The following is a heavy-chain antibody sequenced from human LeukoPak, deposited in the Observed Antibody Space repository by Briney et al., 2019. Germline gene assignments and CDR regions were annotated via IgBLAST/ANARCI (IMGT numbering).Heavy chain of an antibody. Sequence: GGSLRLSCAASGFTFDDYAMHWVRQAPGKGLEWVSGVSWNSGSIVYADSVKGRFTISRDNAKNSLYLQMNSLRAEDMALYYCAKGGSGYYYVGAFDIWGQGTMVTVSS. V-gene: IGHV3-9*03. D-gene: IGHD3-22*01. CDR2: VSWNSGSI. J-gene: IGHJ3*02. CDR1: GFTFDDYA. CDR3: AKGGSGYYYVGAFDI.